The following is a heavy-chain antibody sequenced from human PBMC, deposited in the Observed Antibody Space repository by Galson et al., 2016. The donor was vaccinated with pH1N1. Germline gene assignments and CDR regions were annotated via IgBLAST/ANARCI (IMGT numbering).Heavy chain of an antibody. Sequence: QSGAEVKKPGESLKISCKASGYTFTDYDINWVRQGTGQGLEWMGWMNPNNDNTGYAQKFQGRVTMTRNTSISTAYMELSSLRSEDTAVYYCARGGDFNGGSCYYVFDYWGHGTLVTVS. V-gene: IGHV1-8*01. CDR2: MNPNNDNT. D-gene: IGHD2-15*01. CDR1: GYTFTDYD. CDR3: ARGGDFNGGSCYYVFDY. J-gene: IGHJ4*01.